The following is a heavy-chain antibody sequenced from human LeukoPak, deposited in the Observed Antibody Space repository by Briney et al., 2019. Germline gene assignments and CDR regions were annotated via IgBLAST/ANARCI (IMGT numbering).Heavy chain of an antibody. D-gene: IGHD3-16*01. CDR1: GYTFSSYD. J-gene: IGHJ6*03. V-gene: IGHV1-8*01. Sequence: ASVKVSCKASGYTFSSYDVNWVRQATGQGLEWMGWMNPSSGNTGHAQKFQGRVAIIRNTSISTAYMELGSLRSEDTAVYYCARAAGGTRNYYMDVWAKGTTVTVSS. CDR3: ARAAGGTRNYYMDV. CDR2: MNPSSGNT.